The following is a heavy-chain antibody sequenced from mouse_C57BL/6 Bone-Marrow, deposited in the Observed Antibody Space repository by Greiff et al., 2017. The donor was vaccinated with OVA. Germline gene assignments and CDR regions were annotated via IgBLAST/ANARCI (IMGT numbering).Heavy chain of an antibody. J-gene: IGHJ3*01. CDR1: GYTFTDYY. Sequence: VQLQQSGPELVKPGASVKISCKASGYTFTDYYMNWVKQSHGQSLEWIGDINPNNGGTSSNQKFKGKATLTVDKSSSTAYMELRSLTSEGSAVYYCARPYDDSRAWFAYWGQGTLVTVSA. V-gene: IGHV1-26*01. CDR3: ARPYDDSRAWFAY. CDR2: INPNNGGT. D-gene: IGHD2-3*01.